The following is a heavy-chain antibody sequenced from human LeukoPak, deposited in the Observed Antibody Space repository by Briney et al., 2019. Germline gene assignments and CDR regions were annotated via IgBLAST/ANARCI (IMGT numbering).Heavy chain of an antibody. CDR2: IKQDGSEK. CDR3: ARVGPITMIVVTPYYFDY. CDR1: GFTFSSYW. D-gene: IGHD3-22*01. Sequence: GGSLRLSCAASGFTFSSYWMSWVRQAPGKGLEWVANIKQDGSEKYYVDSVKGRFTISRDNAKNSLYLQKNSLRAEDTAVYYCARVGPITMIVVTPYYFDYWGQGTLVTVSS. J-gene: IGHJ4*02. V-gene: IGHV3-7*01.